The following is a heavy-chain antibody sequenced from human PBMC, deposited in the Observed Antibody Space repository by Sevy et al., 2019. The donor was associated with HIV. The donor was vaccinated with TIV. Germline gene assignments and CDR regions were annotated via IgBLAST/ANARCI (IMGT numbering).Heavy chain of an antibody. Sequence: LSLTCAASGFSFNIYAMSWVRQAPGKGLEWVSGISGDSRRLHYADSVKGRFTISRDNSKNTLYLQMSSLRSEDTAVYYCTKERSSGWPFDYWGQGTLVTVSS. D-gene: IGHD6-19*01. CDR1: GFSFNIYA. CDR2: ISGDSRRL. V-gene: IGHV3-23*01. CDR3: TKERSSGWPFDY. J-gene: IGHJ4*02.